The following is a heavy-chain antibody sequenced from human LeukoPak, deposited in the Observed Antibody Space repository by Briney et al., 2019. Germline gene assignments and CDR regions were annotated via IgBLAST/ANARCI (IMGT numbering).Heavy chain of an antibody. D-gene: IGHD3-22*01. CDR3: AQIRPSTYYVSSGSFDY. V-gene: IGHV4-59*04. CDR1: GSSINNNF. Sequence: SETLSLTCTVSGSSINNNFWTWIRQPPGKGLEWIGYIYSSGSAYYNPSLKSRVIISGDTSKNQISLKLSSVTAADTAVYYCAQIRPSTYYVSSGSFDYWGQGTLVTVSS. CDR2: IYSSGSA. J-gene: IGHJ4*02.